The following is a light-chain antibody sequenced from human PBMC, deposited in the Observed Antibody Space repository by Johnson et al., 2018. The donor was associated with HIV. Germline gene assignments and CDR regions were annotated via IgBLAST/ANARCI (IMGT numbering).Light chain of an antibody. V-gene: IGLV1-51*02. Sequence: QAVLTQPPSVSAAPGQKVTISCSGSSSNIGNHYVSWYQHLPGTAPKLLIYENDKLPSGIPDRFSGSKSGTSATLGITGLQTGDEADYYCGTWDTSLSAGVFGTGTRVTVL. CDR1: SSNIGNHY. J-gene: IGLJ1*01. CDR2: END. CDR3: GTWDTSLSAGV.